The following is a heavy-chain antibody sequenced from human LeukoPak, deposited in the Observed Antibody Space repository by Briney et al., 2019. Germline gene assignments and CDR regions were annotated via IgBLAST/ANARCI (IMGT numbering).Heavy chain of an antibody. CDR3: AREVEEAARGDY. V-gene: IGHV1-2*02. CDR2: INPNSGGT. CDR1: GYTFTRYY. J-gene: IGHJ4*02. D-gene: IGHD6-6*01. Sequence: ASVKVSCKASGYTFTRYYMHWVRQAPGQGLEWMGWINPNSGGTNYAQKFQGRVTMTRDTSISTAYMELSRLRSDDTAVYYCAREVEEAARGDYWGQGTLVTVSS.